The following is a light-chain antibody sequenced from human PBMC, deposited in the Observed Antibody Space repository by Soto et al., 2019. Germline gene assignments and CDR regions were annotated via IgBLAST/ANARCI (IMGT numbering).Light chain of an antibody. J-gene: IGLJ2*01. CDR2: EDN. CDR3: QSYDSSNVV. V-gene: IGLV6-57*04. Sequence: NFMLTQPHSVSESPGKTITISCTRSSGSIATNYVQWYQQRPGSAPTTVSYEDNRRPSGVPDRFSGSIDTSSNSASLTISGLKTEDEADYYCQSYDSSNVVFGGGTQLTVL. CDR1: SGSIATNY.